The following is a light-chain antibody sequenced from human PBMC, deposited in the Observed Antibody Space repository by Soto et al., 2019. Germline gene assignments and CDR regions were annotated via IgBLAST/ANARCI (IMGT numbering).Light chain of an antibody. V-gene: IGKV3-15*01. J-gene: IGKJ4*01. Sequence: EIVMTQSPATLSVSPGERATLSCRASQSVSSKLAWYQQKPGQAPRLLMYGASTRATGIPARFSGSGSGAEFTLTISSLQSEDFAFYHCQQYNNWPLTFGGGTKVEIK. CDR1: QSVSSK. CDR2: GAS. CDR3: QQYNNWPLT.